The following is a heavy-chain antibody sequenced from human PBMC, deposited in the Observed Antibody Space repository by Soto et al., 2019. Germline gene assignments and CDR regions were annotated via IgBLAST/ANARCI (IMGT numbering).Heavy chain of an antibody. CDR2: ISGSGGST. V-gene: IGHV3-23*01. J-gene: IGHJ6*02. CDR1: GFTFSSYA. Sequence: EVQLLESGGGLVQPGGSLRLSCADSGFTFSSYAMSWVRQAPGKGLEWVSAISGSGGSTYYADSVKGRFTISRDNSKNTLYLQMNSLRAEDTAVYYCAKGIGSWRGIYGMDVWGQGTTVTVSS. D-gene: IGHD3-10*01. CDR3: AKGIGSWRGIYGMDV.